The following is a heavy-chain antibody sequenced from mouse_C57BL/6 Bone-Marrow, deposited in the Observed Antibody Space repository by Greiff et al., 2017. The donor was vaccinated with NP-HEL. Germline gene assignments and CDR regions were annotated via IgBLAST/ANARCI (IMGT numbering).Heavy chain of an antibody. D-gene: IGHD1-1*01. V-gene: IGHV5-4*03. CDR2: ISDGGSYT. CDR1: GFTFSSYA. Sequence: EVKVEESGGGLVKPGGSLKLSCAASGFTFSSYAMSWVRQTPEKRLEWVATISDGGSYTYYPDNVKGRFTISRDNAKNNLYLQMSHLKSEDTAMYYCARGEVIYYYGDWYFDVWGTGTTVTVSS. J-gene: IGHJ1*03. CDR3: ARGEVIYYYGDWYFDV.